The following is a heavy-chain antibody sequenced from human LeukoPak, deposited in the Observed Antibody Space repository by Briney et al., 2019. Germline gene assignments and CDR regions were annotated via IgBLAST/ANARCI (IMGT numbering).Heavy chain of an antibody. CDR1: GFTFTSYW. Sequence: GGSLRLSCAASGFTFTSYWVSWVRQAPGKGLEWVANIKQDGSEKYYVDSVKGRFTISRDNAKNSLYLQMNSLRAEDTALYYCAKGHYYDSSGYLDYWGQGTLVTVSS. CDR2: IKQDGSEK. V-gene: IGHV3-7*03. D-gene: IGHD3-22*01. J-gene: IGHJ4*02. CDR3: AKGHYYDSSGYLDY.